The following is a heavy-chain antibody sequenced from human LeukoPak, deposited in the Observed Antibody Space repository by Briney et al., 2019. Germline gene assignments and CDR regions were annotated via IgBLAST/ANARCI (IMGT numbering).Heavy chain of an antibody. CDR2: ISGTGGNT. J-gene: IGHJ4*02. CDR3: AKTSGSYYAC. D-gene: IGHD1-26*01. Sequence: GGSLRLSCAASGFTFSNFAMSWVRQAPGKGLEWVSAISGTGGNTFYTDSVTGRFTISRDNSKNTLYVQMNSLRAEDTAVYYCAKTSGSYYACWGQGTLVTVSS. CDR1: GFTFSNFA. V-gene: IGHV3-23*01.